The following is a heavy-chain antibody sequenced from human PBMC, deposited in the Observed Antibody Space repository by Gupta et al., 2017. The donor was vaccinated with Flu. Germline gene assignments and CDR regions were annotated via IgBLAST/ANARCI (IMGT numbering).Heavy chain of an antibody. CDR3: ARDHTYGFDYFGP. J-gene: IGHJ4*02. D-gene: IGHD5-18*01. CDR1: GFSFSAYA. CDR2: INGGNGNT. Sequence: QVQLVQSGAELKKPGASVRVSCKTSGFSFSAYAMHWLRQAPGQRPEWMGWINGGNGNTKYSRKFEGRVTFTRDTSASTAYMELNSLESEDTAIYYCARDHTYGFDYFGPWGQGTQVTVSS. V-gene: IGHV1-3*01.